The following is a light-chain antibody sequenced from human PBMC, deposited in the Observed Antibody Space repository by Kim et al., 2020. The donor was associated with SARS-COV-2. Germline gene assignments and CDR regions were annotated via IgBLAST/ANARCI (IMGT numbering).Light chain of an antibody. CDR1: QSVSSN. CDR3: QQNSHWPLT. V-gene: IGKV3-15*01. J-gene: IGKJ4*01. Sequence: EIVMTQSPATLSVSPGERSTLSCRASQSVSSNLAWYQQKPGQAPRLLIYGASTRATGIPGRFSGSGSGTEFTLTISSLQSGDFAVYYCQQNSHWPLTFGGGTKVDSK. CDR2: GAS.